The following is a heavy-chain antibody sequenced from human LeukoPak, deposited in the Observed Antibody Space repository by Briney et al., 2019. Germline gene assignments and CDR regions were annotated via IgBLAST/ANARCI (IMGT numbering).Heavy chain of an antibody. CDR1: GYTFSTYG. D-gene: IGHD3-22*01. CDR3: ARGTVGMIVVVPEDH. V-gene: IGHV1-18*01. Sequence: ASVKVSCKASGYTFSTYGISWVRQAPGQGLEWMGWISGYNDNTNSAQKFQGRVTMTTDTSTRTAYMELRSLRSDDTAVYYCARGTVGMIVVVPEDHWGQGTLVTVSS. J-gene: IGHJ4*02. CDR2: ISGYNDNT.